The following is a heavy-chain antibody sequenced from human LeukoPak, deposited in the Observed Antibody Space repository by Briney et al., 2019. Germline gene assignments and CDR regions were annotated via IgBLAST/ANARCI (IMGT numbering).Heavy chain of an antibody. CDR1: GYTFTSYG. CDR2: MSAYNGYT. CDR3: ARGGSSGWRTPNDDY. D-gene: IGHD6-19*01. Sequence: ASVKVSCKASGYTFTSYGITWVRQAPGQGLEGMGWMSAYNGYTNSAQKLQGRVTMTTDTSTSTAYMELRSLRSDDTAVYYCARGGSSGWRTPNDDYWGQGTLVTVSS. J-gene: IGHJ4*02. V-gene: IGHV1-18*01.